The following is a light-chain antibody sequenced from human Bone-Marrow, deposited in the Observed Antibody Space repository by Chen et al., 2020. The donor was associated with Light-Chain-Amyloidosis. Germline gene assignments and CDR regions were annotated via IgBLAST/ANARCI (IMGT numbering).Light chain of an antibody. CDR1: QTISSNY. CDR2: GSS. CDR3: QQYGTSPLA. Sequence: EIVLTQSPGTLSLSPGEGANLSCRASQTISSNYLTWYQQKFGQAPRLLIYGSSSRATGIPDRFTGRWSGSDFTLTINRLGPEDVAMYYCQQYGTSPLAFGGGTKVEIK. V-gene: IGKV3-20*01. J-gene: IGKJ4*01.